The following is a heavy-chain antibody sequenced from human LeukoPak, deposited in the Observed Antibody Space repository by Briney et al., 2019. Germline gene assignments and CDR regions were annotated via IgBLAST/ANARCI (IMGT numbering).Heavy chain of an antibody. CDR1: GFTFSSYA. CDR2: ISGSGGST. Sequence: GGSLRLSCAASGFTFSSYAMSWVRQAPGKGLEWVSAISGSGGSTYYADSVKGRFTISRDNSKNTLYLQMNSLRAEDTAVYYCAKDHTGSGYYSDWFDPWGQGTLVTVSS. J-gene: IGHJ5*02. D-gene: IGHD3-22*01. CDR3: AKDHTGSGYYSDWFDP. V-gene: IGHV3-23*01.